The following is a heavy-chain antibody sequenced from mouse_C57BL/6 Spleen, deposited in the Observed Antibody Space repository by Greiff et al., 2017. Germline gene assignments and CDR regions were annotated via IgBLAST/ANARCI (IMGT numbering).Heavy chain of an antibody. CDR1: GFSLTSYG. Sequence: VHLVESGPGLVQPSQSLSITCTVSGFSLTSYGVHWVRQSPGKGLEWLGVIWSGGSTDYNAAFISRLSISKDNSKSQVFFKMNSLQADDTAIYYCAREGDYDYVWYFDVWGTGTTVTVSS. V-gene: IGHV2-2*01. CDR3: AREGDYDYVWYFDV. CDR2: IWSGGST. D-gene: IGHD2-4*01. J-gene: IGHJ1*03.